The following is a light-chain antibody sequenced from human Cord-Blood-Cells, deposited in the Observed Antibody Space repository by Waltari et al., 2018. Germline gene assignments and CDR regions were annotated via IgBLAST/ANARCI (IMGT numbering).Light chain of an antibody. CDR3: QQYNSYPWT. CDR1: QSISSW. J-gene: IGKJ1*01. Sequence: IQMTQSPSTLSASVGDRTPITCRPSQSISSWLGWYQQKPGKAPTLLIYKASSLESGVPSRFSGSGSGTEFTLTISSLQPDDFATYYCQQYNSYPWTFGQGTKVEIK. CDR2: KAS. V-gene: IGKV1-5*03.